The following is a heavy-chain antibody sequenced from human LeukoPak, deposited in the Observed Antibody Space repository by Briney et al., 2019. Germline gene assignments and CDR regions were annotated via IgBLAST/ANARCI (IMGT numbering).Heavy chain of an antibody. D-gene: IGHD1-26*01. J-gene: IGHJ4*02. CDR1: GFTFSDYY. V-gene: IGHV3-11*04. CDR3: ASRGSYGLVYFDY. Sequence: PGRSLRLSCAASGFTFSDYYMSWIRQAPGTGLGWVSYIGRSGSTIYYADSVKGRFTISRDNAKNSLYLQMNSLRAEDTAVYYCASRGSYGLVYFDYWGQGTLVTVSS. CDR2: IGRSGSTI.